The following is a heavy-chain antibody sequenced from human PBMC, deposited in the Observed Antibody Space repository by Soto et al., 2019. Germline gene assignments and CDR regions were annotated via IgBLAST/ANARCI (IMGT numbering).Heavy chain of an antibody. CDR3: ARGEDYLWGKKAAVYFYYMDV. CDR2: INNNGGST. V-gene: IGHV3-64*01. Sequence: GGSLRLSCAASGFTFSTYAMHWVRQAPGKGLEFISSINNNGGSTFYANSVKDRFTISRDNSKNTLYLQVASLRPEDTAVYYCARGEDYLWGKKAAVYFYYMDVWGNGTSVTVSS. CDR1: GFTFSTYA. D-gene: IGHD3-16*01. J-gene: IGHJ6*03.